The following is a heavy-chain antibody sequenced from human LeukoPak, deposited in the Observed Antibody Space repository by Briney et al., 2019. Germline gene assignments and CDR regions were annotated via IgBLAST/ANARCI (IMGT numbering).Heavy chain of an antibody. V-gene: IGHV1-18*01. CDR2: INTYNDNT. CDR3: ARGLRYFDWPLEDY. D-gene: IGHD3-9*01. Sequence: ASVKVSCKASGYTFTSYNINWVRQAPGQGLEWMGWINTYNDNTNYAQKLQGRVTMTTDTSTSTAYMELRSLRSDDTAVYYCARGLRYFDWPLEDYWGQGTLVTVSS. J-gene: IGHJ4*02. CDR1: GYTFTSYN.